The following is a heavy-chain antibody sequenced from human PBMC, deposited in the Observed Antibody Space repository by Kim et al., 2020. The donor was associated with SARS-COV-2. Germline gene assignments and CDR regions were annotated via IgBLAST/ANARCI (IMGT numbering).Heavy chain of an antibody. D-gene: IGHD3-10*01. CDR1: GFTFSSYA. V-gene: IGHV3-30*04. Sequence: GGSLRLSCAASGFTFSSYAMHWVRQAPGKGLEWVAVISYDGSNKYYADSVKGRFTISRDNSKNTLYLQMNSLRAEDTAVYYCARWGILWFGERGDAFDIWGQGTMVTVSS. CDR2: ISYDGSNK. J-gene: IGHJ3*02. CDR3: ARWGILWFGERGDAFDI.